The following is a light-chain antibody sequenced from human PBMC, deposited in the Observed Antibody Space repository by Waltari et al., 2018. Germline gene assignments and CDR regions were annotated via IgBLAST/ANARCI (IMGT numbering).Light chain of an antibody. CDR1: NSDIGAYNY. Sequence: QSALTQPPSASGSPGQSVTISCTGTNSDIGAYNYVSWCQQYPGKAPRVVIYEVIQRPPGVPGRFSGSKSGNTASLTVSGLQAEDEAEYHCSSYAGSNGMVFGGGTKVTVL. J-gene: IGLJ3*02. CDR3: SSYAGSNGMV. CDR2: EVI. V-gene: IGLV2-8*01.